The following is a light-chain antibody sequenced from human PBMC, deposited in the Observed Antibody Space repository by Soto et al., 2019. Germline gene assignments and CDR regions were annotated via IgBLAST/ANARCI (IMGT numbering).Light chain of an antibody. J-gene: IGKJ1*01. CDR3: QQSYSTPPWT. Sequence: DIQMTQSPPSLSASVGDRVTITCRASQGIGNYLAWYQQKPGKVPKLLIYGASTLQSGVPSRFSGSGSGTDFTLTISSLRPEDFATYYCQQSYSTPPWTFGQGTKVEIK. CDR1: QGIGNY. V-gene: IGKV1-27*01. CDR2: GAS.